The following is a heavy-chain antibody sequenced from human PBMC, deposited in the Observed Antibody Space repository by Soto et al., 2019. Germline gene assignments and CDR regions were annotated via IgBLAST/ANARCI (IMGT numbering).Heavy chain of an antibody. Sequence: GGSLRLSCAASGFTFSSYGMHWVRQAPGKGLEWVAVIWYDGSNKYYADSVKGRFTISRDNSKNTLYLQMNSLRAEDTAVYYCARALKRWYTIFGVVSKYYFDYWGQGTLVTVSS. D-gene: IGHD3-3*01. CDR2: IWYDGSNK. CDR1: GFTFSSYG. V-gene: IGHV3-33*01. CDR3: ARALKRWYTIFGVVSKYYFDY. J-gene: IGHJ4*02.